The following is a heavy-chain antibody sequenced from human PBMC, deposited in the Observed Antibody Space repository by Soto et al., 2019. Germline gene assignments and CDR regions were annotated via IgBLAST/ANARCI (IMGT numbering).Heavy chain of an antibody. Sequence: VQLVESGGDLVQPGGSLRLSCAASGFIVSGNYMSWVRQPPGRGLEWVSVIYTAATTKYAHSVKGRFTVSRDDSKNTLYLQMDSLRVEDTAVYYCARRIDVAEPVHAFDLWGQGTMVTVSS. V-gene: IGHV3-66*04. CDR3: ARRIDVAEPVHAFDL. CDR2: IYTAATT. CDR1: GFIVSGNY. J-gene: IGHJ3*01. D-gene: IGHD5-12*01.